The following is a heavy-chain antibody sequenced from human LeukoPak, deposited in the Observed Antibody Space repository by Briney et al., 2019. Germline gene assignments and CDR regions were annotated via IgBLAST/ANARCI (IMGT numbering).Heavy chain of an antibody. CDR1: GFTFSSYE. Sequence: GGSLRLSCAASGFTFSSYEMNWVRQAPGKGLEWVSVIYSGGGTYYADSVKGRFTISRDKSKNTLYLQMNSLRAEDTAVYYCAKDSQYYDILTGYLLYWGQGTLVTVSS. J-gene: IGHJ4*02. D-gene: IGHD3-9*01. CDR3: AKDSQYYDILTGYLLY. CDR2: IYSGGGT. V-gene: IGHV3-53*01.